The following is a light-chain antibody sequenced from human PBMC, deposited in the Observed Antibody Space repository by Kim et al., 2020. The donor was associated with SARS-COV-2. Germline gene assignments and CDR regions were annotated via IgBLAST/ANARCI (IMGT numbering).Light chain of an antibody. J-gene: IGKJ1*01. CDR3: QQYNNWRPGT. V-gene: IGKV3-15*01. Sequence: EIVMMQSPATLSVSPGERATLSCRASQSVSSNLAWLQQKRGQPPRHLIYGASTRATGIPAKFSGSGSGTDFTLTISSLQSEDFAVYYCQQYNNWRPGTFGQGTKVDIK. CDR1: QSVSSN. CDR2: GAS.